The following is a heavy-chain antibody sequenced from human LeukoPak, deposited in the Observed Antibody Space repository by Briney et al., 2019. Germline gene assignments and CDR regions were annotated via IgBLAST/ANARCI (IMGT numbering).Heavy chain of an antibody. V-gene: IGHV3-21*01. J-gene: IGHJ4*02. CDR2: ISTSSSYI. CDR1: GFTFSSYT. Sequence: PGGSVRLSCAASGFTFSSYTMNWVRQGPGKGLEWVSSISTSSSYIHYADSVKGRFTISRDNSKDTLYLQMSSLRAEDTAVYYCARQIAYYYDSSGYYTTDYWGQGTLVTVSS. D-gene: IGHD3-22*01. CDR3: ARQIAYYYDSSGYYTTDY.